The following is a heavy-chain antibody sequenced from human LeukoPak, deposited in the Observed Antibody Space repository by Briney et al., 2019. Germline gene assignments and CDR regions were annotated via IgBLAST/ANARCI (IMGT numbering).Heavy chain of an antibody. J-gene: IGHJ4*02. D-gene: IGHD6-19*01. V-gene: IGHV4-39*07. CDR2: IYYSGST. CDR1: GGSISSSSYY. CDR3: ARAPHWIGQWLVKYYFDY. Sequence: PSETLSLTCTVSGGSISSSSYYWGWIRQPPGKGLEWIGSIYYSGSTYYNPSLKSRVTISVDTSKNQFSLKLSSVTAADTAVYYCARAPHWIGQWLVKYYFDYWGQGTLVTVSS.